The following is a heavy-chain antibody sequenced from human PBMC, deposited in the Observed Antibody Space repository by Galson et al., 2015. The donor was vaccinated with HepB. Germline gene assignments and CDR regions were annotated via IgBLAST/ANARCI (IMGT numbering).Heavy chain of an antibody. J-gene: IGHJ5*02. Sequence: SLRLSCAASGFTFSNYAMNWVRQAPGKGLEWVSTISGSGGSTYYGDSLKGRFTISRDNSRNTLYLQMNSLRSDDTAVYYCARENYYGSGSYSIDPWGQGTLVTVSS. CDR3: ARENYYGSGSYSIDP. CDR1: GFTFSNYA. D-gene: IGHD3-10*01. V-gene: IGHV3-23*01. CDR2: ISGSGGST.